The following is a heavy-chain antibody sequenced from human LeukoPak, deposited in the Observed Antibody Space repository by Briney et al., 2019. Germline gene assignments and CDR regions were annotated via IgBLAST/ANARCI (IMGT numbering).Heavy chain of an antibody. CDR2: INPNSGGT. D-gene: IGHD2-2*01. CDR1: GYTFTGYY. Sequence: ASVKVSCKASGYTFTGYYMHWVRQAPGQGLEWMGWINPNSGGTNYAQKFQGRVTMTRDTSISTAYMELSRLRSDDTAVYYCARDLAEDCSSTSCDAFDIWGQGTMVTVSS. CDR3: ARDLAEDCSSTSCDAFDI. J-gene: IGHJ3*02. V-gene: IGHV1-2*02.